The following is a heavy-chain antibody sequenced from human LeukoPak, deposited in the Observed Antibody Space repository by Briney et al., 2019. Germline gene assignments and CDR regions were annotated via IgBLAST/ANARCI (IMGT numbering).Heavy chain of an antibody. Sequence: ASVKVSCKASGYTFTGYYMHWVRQAPGQGLEWMGWINPNSGGTNYAQKFQGWVTMTRDTSISTAYMELSRLRSDDTAVYYCAREGYYDSSGYLGFYYWGQGTLVTVSS. V-gene: IGHV1-2*04. J-gene: IGHJ4*02. CDR3: AREGYYDSSGYLGFYY. CDR2: INPNSGGT. D-gene: IGHD3-22*01. CDR1: GYTFTGYY.